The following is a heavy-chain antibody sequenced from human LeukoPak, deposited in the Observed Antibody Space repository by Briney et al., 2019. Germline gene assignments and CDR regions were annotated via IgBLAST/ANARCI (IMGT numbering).Heavy chain of an antibody. V-gene: IGHV3-23*01. Sequence: QPGGSLRLSCPASGFIFSSYAMSWVRQAPGKGLEWVSAISGSGGSTYYADSVKGRFTISRDNSKNTLYLQMNSLRAEDTAVYYCAKDSDGWVVLRVFDYWGQGTLVTVSS. D-gene: IGHD2-2*01. CDR2: ISGSGGST. CDR3: AKDSDGWVVLRVFDY. CDR1: GFIFSSYA. J-gene: IGHJ4*02.